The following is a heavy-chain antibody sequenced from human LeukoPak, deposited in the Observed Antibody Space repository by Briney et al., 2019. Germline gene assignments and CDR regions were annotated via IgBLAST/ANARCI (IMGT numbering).Heavy chain of an antibody. D-gene: IGHD3-9*01. CDR1: GFTFSSYA. V-gene: IGHV3-23*01. CDR2: ISGSGGST. J-gene: IGHJ4*02. Sequence: GGSLRLSCAASGFTFSSYAMSWVRQAPGKGLEWVSAISGSGGSTYYADSVKGRFTISRDNSKDTLYLQMNSLRAEDTAVYYCARAGILTGYYLDYWGQGTLVTVSS. CDR3: ARAGILTGYYLDY.